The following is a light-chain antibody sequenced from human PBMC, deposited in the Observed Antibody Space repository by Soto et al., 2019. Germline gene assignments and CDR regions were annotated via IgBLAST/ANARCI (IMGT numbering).Light chain of an antibody. CDR1: SSNNGENY. J-gene: IGLJ3*02. CDR2: DNY. Sequence: QSVLTQPPSVSAAPGQTVTISCSGISSNNGENYVCWYQQFPGTAPKLLIFDNYKRPAEIPDRFSGSKSGTSATLAITGLQTGDEADYYCGTWDNSLSGGVFGGGTKLTVL. V-gene: IGLV1-51*01. CDR3: GTWDNSLSGGV.